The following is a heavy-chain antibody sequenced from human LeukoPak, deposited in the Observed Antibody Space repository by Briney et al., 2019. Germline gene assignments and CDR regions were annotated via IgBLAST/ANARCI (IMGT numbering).Heavy chain of an antibody. V-gene: IGHV1-8*01. CDR3: ARGELARGAFDM. J-gene: IGHJ3*02. CDR1: GYTFTSYD. Sequence: ASVKVSCKASGYTFTSYDINWVRQATGQGLEWMGWMNPNSGNTGYAQKFQGRVTMTRNTSISTAYMELSSLRSEDMAVYYCARGELARGAFDMWGQGTMVTVSS. CDR2: MNPNSGNT. D-gene: IGHD1-26*01.